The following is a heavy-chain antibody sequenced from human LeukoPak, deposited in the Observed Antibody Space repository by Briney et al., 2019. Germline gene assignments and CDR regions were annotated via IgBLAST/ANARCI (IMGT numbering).Heavy chain of an antibody. V-gene: IGHV1-69*01. CDR3: ARGGDSSGSYSLNWFDP. Sequence: SVKVSCKASGGTFSSYAISWVRQAPGQGLEWMGGIIPIFGTANYTQKFQGRVTITADESTSTAYMELSSLRSEDTAVYYCARGGDSSGSYSLNWFDPWGQGTLVTVSS. D-gene: IGHD3-10*01. J-gene: IGHJ5*02. CDR2: IIPIFGTA. CDR1: GGTFSSYA.